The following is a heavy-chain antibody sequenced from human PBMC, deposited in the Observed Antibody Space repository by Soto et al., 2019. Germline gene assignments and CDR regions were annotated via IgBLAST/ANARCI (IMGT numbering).Heavy chain of an antibody. J-gene: IGHJ6*02. V-gene: IGHV4-34*01. D-gene: IGHD3-3*01. Sequence: PSETLSLTCAVYGGACSGYYLTWIRQPPGKGREWIGEINHSGSTSDNACLKSRVTIAVDTSKKQCSRKLRSVSAADTGVYYCAKYRRRFLDWRPSGGYPGMEVWGQGKTVTVSS. CDR3: AKYRRRFLDWRPSGGYPGMEV. CDR2: INHSGST. CDR1: GGACSGYY.